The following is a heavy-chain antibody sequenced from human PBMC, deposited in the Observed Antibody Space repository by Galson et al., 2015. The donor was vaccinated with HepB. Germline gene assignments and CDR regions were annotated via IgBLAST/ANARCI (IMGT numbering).Heavy chain of an antibody. CDR3: ARGSPTSFYYYYMDV. J-gene: IGHJ6*03. CDR2: ISYDIST. CDR1: GFNFSNYG. V-gene: IGHV3-30*03. Sequence: SLRLSCAASGFNFSNYGIHWVRQAPGKGLEWVGVISYDISTHYAVPVKGRFTISRQKSKNVVVLQMNRLKVEDTAVYYCARGSPTSFYYYYMDVWGKGTTVTVSS.